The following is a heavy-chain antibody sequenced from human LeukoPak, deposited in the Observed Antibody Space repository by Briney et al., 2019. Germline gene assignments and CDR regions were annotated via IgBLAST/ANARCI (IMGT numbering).Heavy chain of an antibody. CDR2: ISSSSSYI. CDR3: ANAPGDYDGY. CDR1: GFTFSSYS. Sequence: GGSLRLSCAASGFTFSSYSMNWVRQAPGKGLEWVSSISSSSSYIYYADSVKGRFTISRDNSKNTLYLQMNSLRAEDTAVYYCANAPGDYDGYWGQGTLVTVSS. J-gene: IGHJ4*02. V-gene: IGHV3-21*04. D-gene: IGHD4-17*01.